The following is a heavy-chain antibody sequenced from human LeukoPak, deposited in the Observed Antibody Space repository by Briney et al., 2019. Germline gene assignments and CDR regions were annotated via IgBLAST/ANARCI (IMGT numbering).Heavy chain of an antibody. CDR1: GYTFTSYY. V-gene: IGHV1-46*01. CDR3: ARTPEGAPQDY. J-gene: IGHJ4*02. CDR2: INPSGGST. Sequence: ASVKVSCKASGYTFTSYYMHWVRQAPGQGLEWMGIINPSGGSTSYAQKFQGRVTMTTDTSTSTAYMELRSLRSDDTAVYYCARTPEGAPQDYWGQGTLVTVSS. D-gene: IGHD1-26*01.